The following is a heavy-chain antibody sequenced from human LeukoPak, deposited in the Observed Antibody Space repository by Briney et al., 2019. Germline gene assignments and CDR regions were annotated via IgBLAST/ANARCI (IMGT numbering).Heavy chain of an antibody. J-gene: IGHJ4*02. CDR3: ATFPFASGYGFGDY. V-gene: IGHV5-51*01. Sequence: GESLQISCNGSGYSFTSYWIGWVRQMPGKGREWMGIIYPGDSDTRYSPSFQGQVTISADKSISTAYLQWSSLKASDTAMYYCATFPFASGYGFGDYWGQGTLVTVSS. CDR2: IYPGDSDT. D-gene: IGHD5-18*01. CDR1: GYSFTSYW.